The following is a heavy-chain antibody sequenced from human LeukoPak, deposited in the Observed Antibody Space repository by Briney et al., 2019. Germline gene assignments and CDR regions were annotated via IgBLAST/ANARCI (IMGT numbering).Heavy chain of an antibody. D-gene: IGHD3-22*01. CDR2: IYYSGGS. CDR1: GGSISSYY. J-gene: IGHJ5*02. V-gene: IGHV4-59*01. Sequence: SETLSLTCTVSGGSISSYYWSWIRQPPGKGLEWIGYIYYSGGSNYNPSLKSRVTISVDTSKNQFSLKLSSVTAADTAVYFCARGRYYYDSSFDPWGQGTLVTVSS. CDR3: ARGRYYYDSSFDP.